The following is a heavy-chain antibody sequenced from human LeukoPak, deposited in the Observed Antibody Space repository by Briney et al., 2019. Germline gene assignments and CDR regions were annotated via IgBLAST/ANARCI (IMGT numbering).Heavy chain of an antibody. CDR3: ARDRFSITMVRGVIPEYYFDY. V-gene: IGHV3-11*01. CDR1: GFTFSDYY. Sequence: GGSLRLSCAASGFTFSDYYMSWIRQAPGKGLEWVSYISSSGSTIYYADSVKGRFTISRDNAKNSLYLQMNSLRAEDTAVYYCARDRFSITMVRGVIPEYYFDYWGQGTLVTVSS. D-gene: IGHD3-10*01. J-gene: IGHJ4*02. CDR2: ISSSGSTI.